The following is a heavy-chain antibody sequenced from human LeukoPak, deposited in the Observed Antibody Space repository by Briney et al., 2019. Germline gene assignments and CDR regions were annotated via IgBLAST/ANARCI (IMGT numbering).Heavy chain of an antibody. CDR3: ARAARGYSYPYYYYMDV. CDR1: GFTFSSYG. D-gene: IGHD5-18*01. CDR2: IRYDGSNK. Sequence: GGSLRLSCAASGFTFSSYGMHWVRQAPGKGLEWVAFIRYDGSNKYYADSVKGRFTISRDNSKNTLYLQMNSLRAEDTAVYYCARAARGYSYPYYYYMDVWGKGTTVTVSS. J-gene: IGHJ6*03. V-gene: IGHV3-30*02.